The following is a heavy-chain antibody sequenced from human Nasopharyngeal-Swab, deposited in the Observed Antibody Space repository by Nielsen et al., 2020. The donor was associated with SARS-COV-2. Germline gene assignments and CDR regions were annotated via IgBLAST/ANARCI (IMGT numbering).Heavy chain of an antibody. CDR3: ARTTYSYGRFDY. Sequence: GESLKISCAASGFTFSNYEMNWVRQAPGKGLEWLSYISGTAGTISYADSVKGRFTISTDNAKNSLYLQMNSLRAEDMALYYCARTTYSYGRFDYWGQGTLVTVSS. CDR1: GFTFSNYE. D-gene: IGHD5-18*01. J-gene: IGHJ4*02. V-gene: IGHV3-48*03. CDR2: ISGTAGTI.